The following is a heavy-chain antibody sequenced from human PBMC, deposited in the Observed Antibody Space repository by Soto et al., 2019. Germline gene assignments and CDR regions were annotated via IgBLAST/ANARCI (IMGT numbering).Heavy chain of an antibody. V-gene: IGHV3-23*01. J-gene: IGHJ4*02. Sequence: EVQLLESGGGLVQPGGSLRLSCAASGFTLRSYAMSWVRQAPGKGLEWVSANSGSVGSTYYADSVKGQFTISRDNSKNTSDLKMNSLRAEDTAVYYCAKLLNYFWAHDYWGQGTMVTVSS. CDR1: GFTLRSYA. CDR2: NSGSVGST. CDR3: AKLLNYFWAHDY. D-gene: IGHD3-3*01.